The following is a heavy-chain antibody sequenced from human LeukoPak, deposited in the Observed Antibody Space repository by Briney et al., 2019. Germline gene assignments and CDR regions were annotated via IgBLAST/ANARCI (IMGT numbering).Heavy chain of an antibody. V-gene: IGHV1-2*02. Sequence: GASVKVSFKASGYTFTDNYMHWVRQAPGQGLEWMGWINPDSGGTNYAQNFQGRVTMTRDTSISTAYMELSRLRSDDTAVYYCARPFIETPSLGALDYWGQGTLVTVSS. J-gene: IGHJ4*02. D-gene: IGHD4-23*01. CDR3: ARPFIETPSLGALDY. CDR2: INPDSGGT. CDR1: GYTFTDNY.